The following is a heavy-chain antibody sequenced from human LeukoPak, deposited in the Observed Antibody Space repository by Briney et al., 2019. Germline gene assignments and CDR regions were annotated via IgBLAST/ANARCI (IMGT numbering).Heavy chain of an antibody. CDR1: GGSISGYY. CDR3: AKYIFGSDYFEY. J-gene: IGHJ4*02. Sequence: PSEALSLTCTVSGGSISGYYWSWIRQPAGKGLEGIGRIFSSGTTNYNPSLKSRVTMSVDTSKNHFSLKRSSVSAADTAVYYCAKYIFGSDYFEYWGQGTLVTISS. CDR2: IFSSGTT. D-gene: IGHD5-18*01. V-gene: IGHV4-4*07.